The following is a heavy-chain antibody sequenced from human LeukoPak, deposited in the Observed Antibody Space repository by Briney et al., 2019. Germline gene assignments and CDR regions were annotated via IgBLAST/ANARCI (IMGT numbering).Heavy chain of an antibody. CDR3: AKEGRIGAFDI. Sequence: GGSLRLSCAASGFTFSSYSMNWVRQAPGKGLEWVSSVSSSSSYIYYADSVKGRFTISRDNAKNSLYLQMNSLRAEDTALYYCAKEGRIGAFDIWGQGTMVTVSS. V-gene: IGHV3-21*04. CDR1: GFTFSSYS. J-gene: IGHJ3*02. CDR2: VSSSSSYI.